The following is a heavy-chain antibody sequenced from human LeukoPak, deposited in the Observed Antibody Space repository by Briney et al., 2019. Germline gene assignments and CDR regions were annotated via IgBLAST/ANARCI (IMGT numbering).Heavy chain of an antibody. D-gene: IGHD1-26*01. Sequence: PSETLSLTCTVPGGSISSYYWSWVRQPPGKGLEWIGYIYTSGSTNYNPSLKSRVTISVDTSKNQFSLKLSSVTAADTAVYYCARLLSGSYGYYFDYWGQGTLVTVSS. CDR3: ARLLSGSYGYYFDY. V-gene: IGHV4-4*09. J-gene: IGHJ4*02. CDR2: IYTSGST. CDR1: GGSISSYY.